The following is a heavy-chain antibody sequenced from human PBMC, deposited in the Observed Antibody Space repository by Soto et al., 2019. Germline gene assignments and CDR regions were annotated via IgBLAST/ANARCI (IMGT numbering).Heavy chain of an antibody. J-gene: IGHJ4*02. Sequence: QVQLVQSGAEVKKPGASVKVSCKASGYTFTSYYMHWVRQAPGQGLEWMGIINPSGGSTSYAQKFQGRVTMTRDTSTSTVYMELSSLRSEDTAVYYCARGLLWFGELPYFDYWGQGTLVTVSS. CDR2: INPSGGST. CDR3: ARGLLWFGELPYFDY. V-gene: IGHV1-46*01. D-gene: IGHD3-10*01. CDR1: GYTFTSYY.